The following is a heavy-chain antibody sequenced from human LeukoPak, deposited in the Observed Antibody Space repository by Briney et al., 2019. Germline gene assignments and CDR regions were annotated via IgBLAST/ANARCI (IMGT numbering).Heavy chain of an antibody. CDR1: AGTFSSYA. V-gene: IGHV1-69*13. CDR3: ASSSAAGTGSNYYCYYMDV. Sequence: SVKVSCKASAGTFSSYAISWVRQAPGQGLEWMGGIIPIFGTANYAQKFQGRVTITADESTSTAYMELSSLRSEDTAVYYCASSSAAGTGSNYYCYYMDVWGKGTTVTISS. CDR2: IIPIFGTA. J-gene: IGHJ6*03. D-gene: IGHD6-13*01.